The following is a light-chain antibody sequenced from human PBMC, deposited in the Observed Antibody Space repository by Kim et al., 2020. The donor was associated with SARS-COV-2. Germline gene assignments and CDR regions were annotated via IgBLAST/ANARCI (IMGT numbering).Light chain of an antibody. V-gene: IGLV3-1*01. CDR1: KLGDKY. Sequence: SYELTQPPSVSVSPGQTASITCSGDKLGDKYACWYQQKPGQSPVLVIYQDSKRPSGIPERFSGSNSGNTATLTISGTQAMAEAEYYCQAWGSSTEVFGTG. CDR3: QAWGSSTEV. CDR2: QDS. J-gene: IGLJ1*01.